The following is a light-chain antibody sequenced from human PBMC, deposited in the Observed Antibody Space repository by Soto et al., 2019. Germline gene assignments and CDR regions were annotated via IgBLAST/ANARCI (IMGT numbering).Light chain of an antibody. CDR2: SSS. CDR1: QSVSSTY. Sequence: ELVLTQSPGTLSLSPGDRATLSCRASQSVSSTYLAWYQQRPGQAPRLLIYSSSSRASGIPDRFSGSGSGTDFTLTISRLEPEDFAVYYCQQYRTSPPTWTFGQGPKVDI. CDR3: QQYRTSPPTWT. J-gene: IGKJ1*01. V-gene: IGKV3-20*01.